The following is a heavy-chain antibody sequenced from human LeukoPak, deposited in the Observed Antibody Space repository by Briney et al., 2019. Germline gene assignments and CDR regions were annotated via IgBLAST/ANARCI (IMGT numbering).Heavy chain of an antibody. V-gene: IGHV4-59*02. CDR1: GGSVSGYY. CDR3: ARGPLDSGYTYFDY. D-gene: IGHD5-12*01. CDR2: FSYSGNT. Sequence: SETLSLTCAVSGGSVSGYYWSWIRQPPGKGLEWIGYFSYSGNTNYNPSLKSRVTISVDTSKNQFSLKLRSVTAADTAIYYCARGPLDSGYTYFDYWGQGTLVSVAS. J-gene: IGHJ4*02.